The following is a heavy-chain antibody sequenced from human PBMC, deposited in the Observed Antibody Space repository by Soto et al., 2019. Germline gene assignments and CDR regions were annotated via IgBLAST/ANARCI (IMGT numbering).Heavy chain of an antibody. J-gene: IGHJ3*02. D-gene: IGHD6-13*01. CDR1: GGSISSSSYY. Sequence: QLQLQESGPGLVKPSETLSLTCTVSGGSISSSSYYWGWIRQPPGKGLEWIGSIYYSGSTYYNPSRKSRVTISVDTSKNQVSLKRSSLAAADTAVYYCARPSSGWYDLAFDIWGQGTMVTVSS. V-gene: IGHV4-39*01. CDR2: IYYSGST. CDR3: ARPSSGWYDLAFDI.